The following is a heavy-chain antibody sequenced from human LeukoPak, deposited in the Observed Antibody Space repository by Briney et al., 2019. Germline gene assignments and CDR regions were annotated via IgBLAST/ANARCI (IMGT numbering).Heavy chain of an antibody. Sequence: ASVKVSCKASGGTFSSYAISWVRQAPGQGLEWMGGIIPIFGTANYAQKFQGRVTITADESTSTAYMELSSLRSEDTAVYYCAARDYYDSSGYYNLYYYYYMDVWGKGTTVTVSS. J-gene: IGHJ6*03. V-gene: IGHV1-69*01. CDR2: IIPIFGTA. D-gene: IGHD3-22*01. CDR3: AARDYYDSSGYYNLYYYYYMDV. CDR1: GGTFSSYA.